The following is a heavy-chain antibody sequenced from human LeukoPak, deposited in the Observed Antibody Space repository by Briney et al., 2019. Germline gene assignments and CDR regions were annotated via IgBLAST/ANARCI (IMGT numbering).Heavy chain of an antibody. D-gene: IGHD2-2*01. CDR1: GFTFSSYA. CDR3: AKLQTAVVPAATLAFDS. CDR2: IGRSGADT. Sequence: GGSLRLSCAASGFTFSSYAMSWVRQAPGTGLEWVSGIGRSGADTYYAVSVKGRFTISRDNSKNTVYLQMNSLRVEDTAVYYCAKLQTAVVPAATLAFDSWGQGTLVAVSS. V-gene: IGHV3-23*01. J-gene: IGHJ4*02.